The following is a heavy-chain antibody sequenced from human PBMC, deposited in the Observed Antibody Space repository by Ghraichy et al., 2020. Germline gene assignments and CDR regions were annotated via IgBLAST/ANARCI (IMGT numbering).Heavy chain of an antibody. D-gene: IGHD3/OR15-3a*01. CDR1: GFSLIESF. J-gene: IGHJ4*02. CDR3: ARFFCTLSTCYIQ. CDR2: IRGDGESS. Sequence: GVLNISCAASGFSLIESFMHWIRQTPGEGPVWVSRIRGDGESSMYADSVKGRFTISRDVAKNTLFLQMDSLTVEDTAVYYCARFFCTLSTCYIQWGQGTTVTVSS. V-gene: IGHV3-74*03.